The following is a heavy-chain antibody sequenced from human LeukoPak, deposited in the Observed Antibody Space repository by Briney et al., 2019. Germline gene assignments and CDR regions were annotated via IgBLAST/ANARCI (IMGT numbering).Heavy chain of an antibody. CDR2: ISSSRSTI. V-gene: IGHV3-48*04. CDR1: GCTFSSYS. D-gene: IGHD1-26*01. CDR3: ARVNGELRDFDY. J-gene: IGHJ4*02. Sequence: GGSPTLSCAASGCTFSSYSMNWVRQAPGKGREWVYYISSSRSTIYYAHSVKGRFTISSDNAKHSLYMQMNSLRAEDTAVYYCARVNGELRDFDYWGQGTLVTVSS.